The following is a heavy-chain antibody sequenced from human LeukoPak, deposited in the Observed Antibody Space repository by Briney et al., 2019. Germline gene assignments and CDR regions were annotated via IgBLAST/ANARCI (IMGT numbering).Heavy chain of an antibody. D-gene: IGHD6-25*01. CDR2: INSDGSIT. V-gene: IGHV3-74*01. CDR3: ARVDRSGDWYFDL. CDR1: GFTFSGSW. Sequence: PGGSLRLSCAASGFTFSGSWMHWVRQAPGKGLVWVSRINSDGSITTYADSVRGRFTISRDNAKISLYLQMNSLRAEDTALYYCARVDRSGDWYFDLWGRGTLVTVSS. J-gene: IGHJ2*01.